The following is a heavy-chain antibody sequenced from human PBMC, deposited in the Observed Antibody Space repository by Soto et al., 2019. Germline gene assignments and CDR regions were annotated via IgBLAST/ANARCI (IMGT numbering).Heavy chain of an antibody. J-gene: IGHJ4*02. D-gene: IGHD2-8*02. Sequence: QVQLVQSGAEVKKPGASVKVSCKASGYTFSGYYVHWVRQAPGQGLESMGWFNPNNGGTDSVQKFQGRVTMTGDTAISTAYMELNWLTSDDTAIYFCRVTGVSKIDYWGQGTLVTVSS. CDR2: FNPNNGGT. CDR1: GYTFSGYY. V-gene: IGHV1-2*02. CDR3: RVTGVSKIDY.